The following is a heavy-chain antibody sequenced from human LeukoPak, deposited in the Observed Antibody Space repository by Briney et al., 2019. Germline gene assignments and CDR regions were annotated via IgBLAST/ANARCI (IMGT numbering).Heavy chain of an antibody. CDR1: GFSISSYW. CDR3: ARQTGSGLFILP. V-gene: IGHV4-39*01. Sequence: GSLRLSCVVSGFSISSYWMSWVRQAPGKGLEWIGSIYYSGNTYYNASLKSQVSISIDTSKNQFSLRLTSVTAADTAVYYCARQTGSGLFILPGGQGTLVTVSS. CDR2: IYYSGNT. J-gene: IGHJ4*02. D-gene: IGHD3/OR15-3a*01.